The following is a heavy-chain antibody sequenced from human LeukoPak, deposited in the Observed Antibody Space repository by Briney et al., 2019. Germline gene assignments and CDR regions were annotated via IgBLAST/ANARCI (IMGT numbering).Heavy chain of an antibody. CDR1: GFTFTSYS. Sequence: GGSLRLSCAASGFTFTSYSMNWVRQAPGKGLEWVSTISGGGGSTYYADSVKGRFTISRDNSKNTLYLQVNSMRAEDTAVYYCAKGGKWDVTPFDYWGQGTLVTVSS. CDR2: ISGGGGST. J-gene: IGHJ4*02. D-gene: IGHD1-26*01. V-gene: IGHV3-23*01. CDR3: AKGGKWDVTPFDY.